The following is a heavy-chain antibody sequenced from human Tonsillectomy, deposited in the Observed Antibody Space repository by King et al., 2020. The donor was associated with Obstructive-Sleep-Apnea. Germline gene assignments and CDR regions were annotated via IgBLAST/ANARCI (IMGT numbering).Heavy chain of an antibody. CDR3: TTSKSGYTFS. Sequence: VQLVESGGGLVEPGGSLRLSCAASGFTFNNAWMSWVRQAPGKGLEWVGRIKNKADGGKTDYPASVKGSFTISRDEPKNTLYLQMNCLRTEATAVYYCTTSKSGYTFSWGQGTLVTVSS. CDR1: GFTFNNAW. CDR2: IKNKADGGKT. V-gene: IGHV3-15*01. D-gene: IGHD2-2*02. J-gene: IGHJ5*02.